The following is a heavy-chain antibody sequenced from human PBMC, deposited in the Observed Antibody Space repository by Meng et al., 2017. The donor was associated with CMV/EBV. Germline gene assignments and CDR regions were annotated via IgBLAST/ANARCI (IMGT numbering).Heavy chain of an antibody. D-gene: IGHD3-3*01. Sequence: GESLKISCAGSGFTFSDYEMSWVRQAPGKGLEWVSNIDYSGTGVYYADSMRGRFTVSRDNARNSLYLQMNSLRAEDTAVYYCRRPDYDFWSGYWPDAFDIWGQGTMVTVSS. J-gene: IGHJ3*02. CDR3: RRPDYDFWSGYWPDAFDI. CDR1: GFTFSDYE. CDR2: IDYSGTGV. V-gene: IGHV3-48*03.